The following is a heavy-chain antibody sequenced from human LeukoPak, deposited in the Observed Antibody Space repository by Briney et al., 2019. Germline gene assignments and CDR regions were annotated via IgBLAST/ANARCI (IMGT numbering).Heavy chain of an antibody. CDR2: ISAYNGNT. CDR1: GYTFTSYD. D-gene: IGHD3-3*01. CDR3: ARRHDFWSGYYFYYYYGMDV. V-gene: IGHV1-18*01. J-gene: IGHJ6*02. Sequence: GASVKVSCKASGYTFTSYDINWVRQATGQGLEWMGWISAYNGNTNYAQKLQGRVTMTTDTSTSTAYMELRSLRSDDTAVYYCARRHDFWSGYYFYYYYGMDVWGQGTTVTVSS.